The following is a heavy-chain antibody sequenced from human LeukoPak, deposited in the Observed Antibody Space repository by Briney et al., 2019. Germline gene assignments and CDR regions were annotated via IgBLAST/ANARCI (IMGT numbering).Heavy chain of an antibody. Sequence: GRSLRLSCAASGFNFEGYGMHWVRQTPGKGLEWVAVVWFDGTKRDYAESVKGRFTISRDNSKNTVYLEMNRLRVGDTAIYYCAKDSAFNYDSSGYADYWGQGTLVIVSS. D-gene: IGHD3-22*01. CDR1: GFNFEGYG. CDR3: AKDSAFNYDSSGYADY. J-gene: IGHJ4*02. CDR2: VWFDGTKR. V-gene: IGHV3-33*06.